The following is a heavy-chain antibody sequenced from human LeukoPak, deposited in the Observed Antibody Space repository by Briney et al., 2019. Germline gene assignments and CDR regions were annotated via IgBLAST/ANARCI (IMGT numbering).Heavy chain of an antibody. D-gene: IGHD6-19*01. J-gene: IGHJ4*02. V-gene: IGHV3-23*01. CDR2: ISGSGGST. CDR1: GFTFSSYG. CDR3: ARGGIAVAPGGY. Sequence: PGGSLRLSCAASGFTFSSYGMSWVRQAPGKGLEWVSGISGSGGSTYYADSVKGRFTISRDNSKNTLSLQMNSLRAEDTAVYYCARGGIAVAPGGYRGQGTLVTVSS.